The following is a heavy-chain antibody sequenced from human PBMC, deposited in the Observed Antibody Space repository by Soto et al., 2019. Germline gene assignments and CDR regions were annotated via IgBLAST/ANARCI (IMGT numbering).Heavy chain of an antibody. Sequence: QVQLVQSGAEVKKPGSSVKVSCKASGGTFSSYTISWVRQAPGQGLEWMGRIIPILGIANYAQKFQGRVTITEDKSTSTAYMELSSLRSEDTAVYYCARGGIVATIPFDYWGQGTLVTVSS. V-gene: IGHV1-69*02. CDR1: GGTFSSYT. J-gene: IGHJ4*02. D-gene: IGHD5-12*01. CDR2: IIPILGIA. CDR3: ARGGIVATIPFDY.